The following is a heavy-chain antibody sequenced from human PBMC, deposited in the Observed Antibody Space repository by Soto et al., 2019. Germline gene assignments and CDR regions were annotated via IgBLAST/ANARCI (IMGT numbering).Heavy chain of an antibody. CDR3: ARDQQFCTGNSCYADNWFDP. J-gene: IGHJ5*02. CDR1: FGSISGSY. D-gene: IGHD5-12*01. Sequence: SATLSLTCTVSFGSISGSYWSWIRQSPGGGLEWMGYIYSSGTTKYNPSLKSRVTLSLDTSKNQFSLKLTSVTAADTAVYFCARDQQFCTGNSCYADNWFDPWGQGTLVTVSS. V-gene: IGHV4-59*01. CDR2: IYSSGTT.